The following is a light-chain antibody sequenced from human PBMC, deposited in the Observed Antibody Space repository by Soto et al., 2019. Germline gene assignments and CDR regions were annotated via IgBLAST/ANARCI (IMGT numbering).Light chain of an antibody. CDR3: QQSYNTPGT. V-gene: IGKV1-39*01. CDR2: GAS. J-gene: IGKJ1*01. Sequence: IQMTQSPPSLSASVGDRFTITCRASQSMIRYLNWYQQKPGKAPKLLIYGASTLQSGIPSRFSGSGSGTDFTLTIDSLQPEDFATYYCQQSYNTPGTFGQGTKVDI. CDR1: QSMIRY.